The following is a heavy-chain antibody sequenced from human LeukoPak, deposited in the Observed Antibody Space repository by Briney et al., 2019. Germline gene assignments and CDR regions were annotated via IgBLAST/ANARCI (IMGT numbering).Heavy chain of an antibody. CDR2: INPSGGST. V-gene: IGHV1-46*01. CDR1: GYTFTSYY. Sequence: ASVKVSCMASGYTFTSYYMHWVRQAPGQGLEWMGIINPSGGSTSYAQKFQGRVTMTRDTSTSTVYMELSSLRSEDTAVYYCARAVVSSGSNGAPSHYWGQGTLVTVSS. D-gene: IGHD3-22*01. J-gene: IGHJ4*02. CDR3: ARAVVSSGSNGAPSHY.